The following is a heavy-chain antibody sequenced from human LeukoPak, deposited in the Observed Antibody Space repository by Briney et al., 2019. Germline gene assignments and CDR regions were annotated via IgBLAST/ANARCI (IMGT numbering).Heavy chain of an antibody. V-gene: IGHV4-34*01. CDR3: ARDELLWFGGLDY. Sequence: SETLSLTCAVYGGSFSGYYWSWIRQPPGKGLEWIGEINHSGSTNYNLSLKSRVTISVDTSKNQFSLKLSSVTAADMAVYYCARDELLWFGGLDYWGQGTLVTVSS. J-gene: IGHJ4*02. D-gene: IGHD3-10*01. CDR1: GGSFSGYY. CDR2: INHSGST.